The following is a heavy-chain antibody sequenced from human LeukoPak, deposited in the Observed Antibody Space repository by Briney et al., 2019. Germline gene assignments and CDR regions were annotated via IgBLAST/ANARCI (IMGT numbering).Heavy chain of an antibody. CDR3: ARDQGYYGSGSSGAEY. Sequence: SETLSLTCTVSGGSISSSSYYWGWIRQPPGKGLEWIGSIYYSGSTYYNPSLKSRVTISVDTSKNQFSLKLSSVTAADTAAYYCARDQGYYGSGSSGAEYWGQGTLVTVSS. D-gene: IGHD3-10*01. J-gene: IGHJ4*02. CDR1: GGSISSSSYY. CDR2: IYYSGST. V-gene: IGHV4-39*02.